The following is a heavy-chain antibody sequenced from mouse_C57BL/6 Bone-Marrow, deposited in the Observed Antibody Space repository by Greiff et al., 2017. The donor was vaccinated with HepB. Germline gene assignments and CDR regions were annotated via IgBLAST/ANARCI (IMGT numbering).Heavy chain of an antibody. Sequence: QVQLKQPGAELVKPGASVKLSCKASGYTFTSYWMHWVKQRPGQGLEWIGMIHPNSGSTNYNEKFKSKATLTVDKSSSTAYMQLSSLTSEDSAVYYCARRVCGWDVGGYYAMDYWGQGTSVTVSS. CDR2: IHPNSGST. CDR3: ARRVCGWDVGGYYAMDY. CDR1: GYTFTSYW. V-gene: IGHV1-64*01. J-gene: IGHJ4*01. D-gene: IGHD4-1*01.